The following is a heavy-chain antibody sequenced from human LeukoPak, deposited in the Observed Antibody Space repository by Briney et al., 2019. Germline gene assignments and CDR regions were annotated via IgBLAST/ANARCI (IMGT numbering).Heavy chain of an antibody. D-gene: IGHD1-14*01. CDR1: GFTFSNYA. J-gene: IGHJ4*02. V-gene: IGHV3-23*01. CDR2: ISRRGDTT. Sequence: GGSLRLSCGASGFTFSNYAMTWVRQVPGKGLEWLSGISRRGDTTYYTDSVKGRFTISRDNSNNTLYLQMNTLRADDTAVYYCSKATGPNSFRYIEYWGQGTLVTVSS. CDR3: SKATGPNSFRYIEY.